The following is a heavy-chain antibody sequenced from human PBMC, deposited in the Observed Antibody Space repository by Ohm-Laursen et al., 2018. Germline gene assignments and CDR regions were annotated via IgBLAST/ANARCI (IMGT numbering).Heavy chain of an antibody. J-gene: IGHJ2*01. V-gene: IGHV1-69*13. CDR2: IIPIFGTA. Sequence: SVKVSCKASGGTFSRYVISWVRQDAGQGLESMGGIIPIFGTANYAQKFQDRVTITADESTSTAYMELSSLRSEDIAVYNCARGPVSDYGDYWYFDLWGRGTLVTVSS. D-gene: IGHD4-17*01. CDR1: GGTFSRYV. CDR3: ARGPVSDYGDYWYFDL.